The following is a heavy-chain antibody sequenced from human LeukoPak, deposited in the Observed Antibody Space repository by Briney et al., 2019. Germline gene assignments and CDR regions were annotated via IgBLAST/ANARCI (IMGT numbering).Heavy chain of an antibody. Sequence: PSETLSLTCSVSDGSITSRGHYWGWIRQPPGKGLEWIGSFFYGGTTYYNPSLNGRATVSLGPSKNQFFLKMTSVTVADTAVYYCARAFDKWGQGILVTVSS. V-gene: IGHV4-39*01. CDR1: DGSITSRGHY. J-gene: IGHJ4*02. CDR3: ARAFDK. CDR2: FFYGGTT.